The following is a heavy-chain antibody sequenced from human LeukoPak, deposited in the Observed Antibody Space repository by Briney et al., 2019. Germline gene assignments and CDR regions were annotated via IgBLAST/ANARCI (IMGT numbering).Heavy chain of an antibody. D-gene: IGHD2-15*01. CDR1: GYTFTSYG. Sequence: ASVTVSFKASGYTFTSYGISWVRQAPGQGLEWMGWISAYNGNTNYAQKLQGRVTMTTDTSTSTAYMELRSLRSDDTAVYYCARSRPIVVVAATPGWFDPWGQGTLVTVSS. CDR2: ISAYNGNT. J-gene: IGHJ5*02. V-gene: IGHV1-18*01. CDR3: ARSRPIVVVAATPGWFDP.